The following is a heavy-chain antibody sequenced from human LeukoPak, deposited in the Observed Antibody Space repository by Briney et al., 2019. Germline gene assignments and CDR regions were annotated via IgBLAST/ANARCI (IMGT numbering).Heavy chain of an antibody. CDR3: AKGHYYGSGSLDY. V-gene: IGHV3-30*04. J-gene: IGHJ4*02. CDR1: GFTFSAYS. Sequence: GGSLRLSCAASGFTFSAYSMHWVRQAPGKGLEWVALISSDGSAEQYADSVKGRFTISRDNSKNTLYLQMNTLRAEDTAVYYCAKGHYYGSGSLDYWGQGTLVTVSS. D-gene: IGHD3-10*01. CDR2: ISSDGSAE.